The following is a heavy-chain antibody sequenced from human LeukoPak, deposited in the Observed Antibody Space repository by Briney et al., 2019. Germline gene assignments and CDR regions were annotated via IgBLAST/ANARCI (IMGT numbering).Heavy chain of an antibody. Sequence: GGSLRLSCAASGFTFSSYEMNWVRQAPGKGLEWVSYISSSGSTTHYADSVKGRFTVSRDNAKKSLYLQMNSLRAEDTAVYYCARDNYDSSGYYFDWGQGTLVTVSS. CDR3: ARDNYDSSGYYFD. D-gene: IGHD3-22*01. CDR1: GFTFSSYE. V-gene: IGHV3-48*03. CDR2: ISSSGSTT. J-gene: IGHJ4*02.